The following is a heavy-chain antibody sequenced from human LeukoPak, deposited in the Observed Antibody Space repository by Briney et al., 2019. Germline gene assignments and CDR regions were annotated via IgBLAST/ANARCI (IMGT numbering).Heavy chain of an antibody. J-gene: IGHJ4*02. V-gene: IGHV4-59*12. Sequence: SETLSLTCTVSGGSISSFLWSWIRQPPGKGLEWIGYINYSGTTYYNPSLKSRVTISVDTSKNQFSLKLSSVTAADTAVYYCARGGGGLVYWGQGTLVTVSS. CDR2: INYSGTT. D-gene: IGHD3-16*01. CDR1: GGSISSFL. CDR3: ARGGGGLVY.